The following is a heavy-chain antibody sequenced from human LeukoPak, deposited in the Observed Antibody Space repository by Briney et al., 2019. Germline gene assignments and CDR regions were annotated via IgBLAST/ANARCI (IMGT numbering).Heavy chain of an antibody. J-gene: IGHJ6*02. CDR3: AKVPGPGWYYGMDV. V-gene: IGHV3-30-3*01. CDR1: GFTFSSYA. Sequence: GGSLRLSCAASGFTFSSYAMHWVRQAPGKGLEWVAVISYDGSNKYYADSVKGRFTISRDNSKNTLYLQMNSLRAEDTAVYYCAKVPGPGWYYGMDVWGQGTTVTVSS. D-gene: IGHD6-19*01. CDR2: ISYDGSNK.